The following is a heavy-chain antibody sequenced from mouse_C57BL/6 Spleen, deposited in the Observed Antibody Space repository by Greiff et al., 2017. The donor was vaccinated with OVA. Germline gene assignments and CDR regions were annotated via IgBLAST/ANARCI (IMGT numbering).Heavy chain of an antibody. CDR3: ARLDYYGSSVDY. CDR1: GYSITSGYY. J-gene: IGHJ2*01. D-gene: IGHD1-1*01. CDR2: ISYDGSN. Sequence: EVQLVESGPGLVKPSQSLSLTCSVTGYSITSGYYWNWIRQFPGNKLEWMGYISYDGSNNYNPSLKNRISITRDTSKNQFFLKLNSVTTEDTATYYCARLDYYGSSVDYWGQGTTLTVSS. V-gene: IGHV3-6*01.